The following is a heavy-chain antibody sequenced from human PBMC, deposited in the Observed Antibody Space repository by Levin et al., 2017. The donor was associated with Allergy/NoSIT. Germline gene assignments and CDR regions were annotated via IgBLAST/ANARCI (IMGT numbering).Heavy chain of an antibody. V-gene: IGHV1-2*06. Sequence: ASVKVSCKASGFTFTIYDIHWVRQAPGQGLEWVGRLNPNTGGTDSAQKFMGRVTMTRDTSTTTAFMELTRLRPDDTASYYCARETIAAPPYNWFDTWGQGALVTVSS. CDR1: GFTFTIYD. CDR2: LNPNTGGT. J-gene: IGHJ5*02. D-gene: IGHD6-13*01. CDR3: ARETIAAPPYNWFDT.